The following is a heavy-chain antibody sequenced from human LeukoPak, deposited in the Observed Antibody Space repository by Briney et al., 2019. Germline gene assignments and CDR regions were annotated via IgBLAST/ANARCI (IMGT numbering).Heavy chain of an antibody. Sequence: GGSLRLSCAASRFTFSRYAMTWVRQAPGKGLEWVSSISSSSSYIYYADSVKGRFTISRDNAKNSLYLQMSNLRAEDTAVYFCARGGGLDVWGQGATVTVSS. D-gene: IGHD3-16*01. CDR1: RFTFSRYA. CDR3: ARGGGLDV. CDR2: ISSSSSYI. J-gene: IGHJ6*02. V-gene: IGHV3-21*04.